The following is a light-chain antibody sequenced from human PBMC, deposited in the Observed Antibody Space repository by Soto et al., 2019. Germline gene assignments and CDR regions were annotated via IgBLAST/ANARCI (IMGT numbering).Light chain of an antibody. Sequence: QSVLTQPASVSGSPGRSVTISCTGTSSDVGDFNYVSWYQHLPGRAPKLIIYDVTKRPSGISYRFSASKSGRTASLTISGLQAEDEADYYCSSYSSSTTHVVFGGGTKVTVL. CDR3: SSYSSSTTHVV. V-gene: IGLV2-14*03. CDR1: SSDVGDFNY. J-gene: IGLJ2*01. CDR2: DVT.